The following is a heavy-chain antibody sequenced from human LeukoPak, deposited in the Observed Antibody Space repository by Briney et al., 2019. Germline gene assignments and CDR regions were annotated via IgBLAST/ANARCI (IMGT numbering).Heavy chain of an antibody. CDR3: ARALKVGATTGVDL. V-gene: IGHV1-18*01. Sequence: GASVKVSCKASGYSFTSYGISWVRQAPGHGLEWMAWISTNNGNKLYAQSLQGRVTVTTDTSTSTAYMELRNLRSDDTAVYYCARALKVGATTGVDLWGQGTLVIVSS. D-gene: IGHD1-26*01. CDR1: GYSFTSYG. J-gene: IGHJ5*02. CDR2: ISTNNGNK.